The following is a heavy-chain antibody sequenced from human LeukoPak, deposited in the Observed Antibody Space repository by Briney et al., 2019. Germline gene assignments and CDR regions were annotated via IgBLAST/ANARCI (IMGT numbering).Heavy chain of an antibody. Sequence: PGGSLRLSCAGSKFTFHAYLMSWVRQAPGKGLEWVSSISGSGATTDYADSVKGRFTISRDNVNKTLYLEMSSLRAEDTAVYFCAKDPRSMGPYFFDDGGQGPLVSVSS. CDR2: ISGSGATT. V-gene: IGHV3-23*01. D-gene: IGHD2-21*01. J-gene: IGHJ4*02. CDR1: KFTFHAYL. CDR3: AKDPRSMGPYFFDD.